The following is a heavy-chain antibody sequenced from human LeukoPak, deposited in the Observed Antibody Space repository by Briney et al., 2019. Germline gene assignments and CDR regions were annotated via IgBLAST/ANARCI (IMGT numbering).Heavy chain of an antibody. CDR2: ISYDGSNK. CDR3: AKCAREEHSGYDTFDY. CDR1: GFTFSSYG. Sequence: GGSLRLSCAASGFTFSSYGMHWVRQAPGKGLEWVAVISYDGSNKYYADSVKGRFTISRDNSKNTLYLQMNSLRAEDTAVYYCAKCAREEHSGYDTFDYWGQGTLVTVSS. D-gene: IGHD5-12*01. V-gene: IGHV3-30*18. J-gene: IGHJ4*02.